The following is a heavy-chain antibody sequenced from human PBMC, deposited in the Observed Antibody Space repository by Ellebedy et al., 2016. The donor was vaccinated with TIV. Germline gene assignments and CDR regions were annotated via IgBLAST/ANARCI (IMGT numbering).Heavy chain of an antibody. J-gene: IGHJ6*02. CDR3: ARAETTVTTSPYYYYGMDV. D-gene: IGHD4-17*01. V-gene: IGHV1-69*04. CDR1: GYTFTSYG. CDR2: IIPILGIA. Sequence: AASVKVSCKASGYTFTSYGISWVRQAPGQGLEWMGRIIPILGIANYAQKFQGRVTITADKSTSTAYMELSSLRSEDTAVYYCARAETTVTTSPYYYYGMDVWGQGTTVTVSS.